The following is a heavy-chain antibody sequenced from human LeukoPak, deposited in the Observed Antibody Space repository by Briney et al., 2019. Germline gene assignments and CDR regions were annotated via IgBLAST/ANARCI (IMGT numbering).Heavy chain of an antibody. V-gene: IGHV4-34*01. CDR1: GGSFSGYY. J-gene: IGHJ4*02. Sequence: KPSETLSLTCAVYGGSFSGYYWSWIRQPPGKGLEWIGEINHSGSTNYNPSLKSRVTISVDTSKNQFSLKLSSVTAADTAVYYCARPIATYYGSGSYLPNPMDYWVQGTLVTVSS. CDR2: INHSGST. D-gene: IGHD3-10*01. CDR3: ARPIATYYGSGSYLPNPMDY.